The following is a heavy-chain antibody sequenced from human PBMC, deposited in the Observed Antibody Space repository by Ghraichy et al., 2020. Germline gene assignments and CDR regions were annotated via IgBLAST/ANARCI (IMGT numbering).Heavy chain of an antibody. CDR1: GGSFSGYY. J-gene: IGHJ4*02. D-gene: IGHD3-10*01. Sequence: SETVSLTCAVYGGSFSGYYWSWIRQPPGKGLEWIGEINHSGSTNYNPSLKSRVTISVDTSKNQFSLKLSSVTAADTAEYYCAGHDYGSGSASDYWGQGTLVTVSS. CDR3: AGHDYGSGSASDY. V-gene: IGHV4-34*01. CDR2: INHSGST.